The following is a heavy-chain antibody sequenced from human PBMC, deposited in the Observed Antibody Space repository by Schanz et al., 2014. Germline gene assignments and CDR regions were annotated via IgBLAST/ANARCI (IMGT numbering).Heavy chain of an antibody. Sequence: EVQLLESGGGLVQPGGSLRLSCAASGFTFSIYGMSWVRQAPGKGLEWVSITYSGGSTYYADSVKGRFTISRDNAKNSLYLQMNSLRAEDTAVYYCMAMGRNTSHYFDRWGQGTLVTVSS. CDR3: MAMGRNTSHYFDR. CDR2: ITYSGGST. J-gene: IGHJ4*02. CDR1: GFTFSIYG. D-gene: IGHD1-1*01. V-gene: IGHV3-23*01.